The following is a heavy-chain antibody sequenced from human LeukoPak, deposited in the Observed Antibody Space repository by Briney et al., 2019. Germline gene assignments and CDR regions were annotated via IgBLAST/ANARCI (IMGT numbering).Heavy chain of an antibody. J-gene: IGHJ4*02. D-gene: IGHD2-15*01. CDR3: ARDLCSGGSCYSVGIDY. CDR1: GYTFTSYY. V-gene: IGHV1-46*01. CDR2: INPSGGST. Sequence: GASVKVCCKASGYTFTSYYMHWVRQAPGQGLEWMRIINPSGGSTSYAQKFQGRVTMTRDTSTSTVYMELSSLRSEDTAVYYCARDLCSGGSCYSVGIDYWGQGTLVTVSS.